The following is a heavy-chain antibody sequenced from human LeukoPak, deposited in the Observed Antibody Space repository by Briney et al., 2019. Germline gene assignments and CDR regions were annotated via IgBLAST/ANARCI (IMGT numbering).Heavy chain of an antibody. J-gene: IGHJ4*02. CDR3: LSEGATGFDY. CDR2: INGDGSTL. Sequence: GGSLRLSCAASGFIFSRYWMHWVRQAPGKGLVWVSRINGDGSTLSYADSVKGRFTISRDNAKNTLYLQMNSLRAEDTAVYYCLSEGATGFDYWGQGTLVTVSS. D-gene: IGHD1-26*01. V-gene: IGHV3-74*01. CDR1: GFIFSRYW.